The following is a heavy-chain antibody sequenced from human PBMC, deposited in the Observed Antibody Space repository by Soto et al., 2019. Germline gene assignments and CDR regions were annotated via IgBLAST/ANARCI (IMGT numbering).Heavy chain of an antibody. CDR3: AKASDRIQLWSPHFDY. D-gene: IGHD5-18*01. CDR1: GFTSSSYG. Sequence: GGSLRLSCAASGFTSSSYGMHWVRQAPGKGLEWVAVISYDGSNKYYADSVKGRFTISRDNSKNTLYLQMNSLRAEDTAVYYCAKASDRIQLWSPHFDYWGQGTLVT. V-gene: IGHV3-30*18. J-gene: IGHJ4*02. CDR2: ISYDGSNK.